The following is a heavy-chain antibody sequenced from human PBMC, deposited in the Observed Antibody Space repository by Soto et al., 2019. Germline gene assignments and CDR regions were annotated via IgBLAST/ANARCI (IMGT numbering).Heavy chain of an antibody. V-gene: IGHV1-2*04. J-gene: IGHJ6*02. CDR3: ARELRGYSGYDPEYYYYYYGMDV. D-gene: IGHD5-12*01. CDR1: GYTFTGYY. Sequence: QVQLVQSGAEVMKPGASVKVSCKASGYTFTGYYMHWVRQAPGQGLEWMGWINPNSGGTNYAQKFQGWVTMTSDTSISKAYMKLSRLRSDDTAVYYCARELRGYSGYDPEYYYYYYGMDVWGQGTTVTVSS. CDR2: INPNSGGT.